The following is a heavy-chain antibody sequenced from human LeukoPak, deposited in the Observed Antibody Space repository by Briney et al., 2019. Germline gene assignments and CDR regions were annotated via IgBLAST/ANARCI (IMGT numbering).Heavy chain of an antibody. Sequence: GGSLRLSCAASGFTFSSYAMHWVRQAPGKGLEWVALISYDGSNKYYADSVKGRFTISRDNSKNTLYLQMNSLRAEDTAVYYCARGRKQQLFYYQYYYYYMDVWGKGTTVTVSS. CDR1: GFTFSSYA. CDR2: ISYDGSNK. J-gene: IGHJ6*03. D-gene: IGHD6-13*01. CDR3: ARGRKQQLFYYQYYYYYMDV. V-gene: IGHV3-30*03.